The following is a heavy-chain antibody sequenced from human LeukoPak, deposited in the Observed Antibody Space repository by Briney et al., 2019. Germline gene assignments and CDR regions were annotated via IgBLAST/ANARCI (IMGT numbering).Heavy chain of an antibody. V-gene: IGHV3-23*01. J-gene: IGHJ4*02. Sequence: PGGSLRLSCAASGFTFNNYAMSWVRQAPGKGLEWVAAISDSGHDTYYADSVRGRFTISRDNSKNMLYLQMNSLRAEDAAIYYCAKRVPYSSSSVYFDYWGQGTLVTASS. CDR3: AKRVPYSSSSVYFDY. CDR1: GFTFNNYA. D-gene: IGHD6-6*01. CDR2: ISDSGHDT.